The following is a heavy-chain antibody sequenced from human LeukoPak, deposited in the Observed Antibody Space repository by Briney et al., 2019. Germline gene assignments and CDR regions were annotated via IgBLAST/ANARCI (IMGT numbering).Heavy chain of an antibody. V-gene: IGHV4-34*01. CDR2: INHSGST. D-gene: IGHD6-19*01. CDR1: GGSFSGYY. Sequence: SETLSLTCAVYGGSFSGYYWSWIRQPPGKGLELIGEINHSGSTNYNPSLKSRVTISVDTSKNQFSLKLSSVTAAATAVYYCARRRYSSGWYPYFDYWGQGTLVTVSS. J-gene: IGHJ4*02. CDR3: ARRRYSSGWYPYFDY.